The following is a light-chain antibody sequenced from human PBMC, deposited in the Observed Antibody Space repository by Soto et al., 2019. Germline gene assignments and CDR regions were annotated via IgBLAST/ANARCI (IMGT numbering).Light chain of an antibody. J-gene: IGKJ1*01. CDR3: QQYGSSGT. Sequence: DIVMTQSPATLSVSPGGRATLSCSASQSVSIKLAWYQQKPGQAPRLLIYDTSTRATGIPARFSGSGSGTEFTLTISSLQSEDFAVYYCQQYGSSGTFGQGTKVDIK. CDR2: DTS. CDR1: QSVSIK. V-gene: IGKV3-15*01.